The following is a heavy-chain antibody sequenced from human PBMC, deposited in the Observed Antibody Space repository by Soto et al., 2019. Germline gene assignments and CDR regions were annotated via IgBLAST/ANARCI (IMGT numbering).Heavy chain of an antibody. V-gene: IGHV1-69*01. CDR2: IIPIFGTA. D-gene: IGHD3-9*01. CDR3: ASALYVLRYFGAQRHYYFGMDV. J-gene: IGHJ6*02. Sequence: QVQLVQSGAEVKKPGSSVKVSCKASGGTFSSYAISWVRQAPGQGLEWMGGIIPIFGTANYAQKFQGRVTITADESTSTGYMELSSLRFEDTAVYFCASALYVLRYFGAQRHYYFGMDVWGQGTTVTVSS. CDR1: GGTFSSYA.